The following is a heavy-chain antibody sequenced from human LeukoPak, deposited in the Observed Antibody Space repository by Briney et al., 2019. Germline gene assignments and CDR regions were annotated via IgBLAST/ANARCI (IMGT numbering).Heavy chain of an antibody. D-gene: IGHD1-26*01. CDR1: GFTFDDYA. Sequence: GGSLRLSCAASGFTFDDYAMHWVRQAPGKGLEWVSGISWKSGSIGYADSVKGRFTISRDNAKNSLYLQMNSLRAEDMALYYCAKETSRYHYFDYWGQGTLVTVSS. CDR2: ISWKSGSI. J-gene: IGHJ4*02. V-gene: IGHV3-9*03. CDR3: AKETSRYHYFDY.